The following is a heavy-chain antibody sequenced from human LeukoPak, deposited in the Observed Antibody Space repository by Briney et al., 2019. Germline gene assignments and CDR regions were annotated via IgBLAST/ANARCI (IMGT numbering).Heavy chain of an antibody. D-gene: IGHD6-19*01. V-gene: IGHV3-21*01. J-gene: IGHJ5*02. CDR1: GFTFSSYS. Sequence: GGSLRLSCAASGFTFSSYSMNWVRQAPGKGLEWVSSISSSSNYIYYAYSVKGRFTISRDNAKNSLYLQMNSLRAEDTAVYYCARDPSSGWYLKGWFDPWGQGTLVTVPS. CDR2: ISSSSNYI. CDR3: ARDPSSGWYLKGWFDP.